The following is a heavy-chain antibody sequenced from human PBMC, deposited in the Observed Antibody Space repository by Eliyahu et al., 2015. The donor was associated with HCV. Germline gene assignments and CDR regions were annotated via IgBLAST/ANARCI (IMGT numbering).Heavy chain of an antibody. D-gene: IGHD1-26*01. J-gene: IGHJ4*02. CDR2: ISGSGGST. CDR1: GFXFSSYA. V-gene: IGHV3-23*01. Sequence: EVQLLESGGGLVQPGGSLRLSCAASGFXFSSYAMSWXRQAPGKGLEWVSAISGSGGSTYYADSVKGRFTISRDNSKNTLYLQMNSLRAEDTAVYYCAKVLSGSSFFDYWGQGTLVTVSS. CDR3: AKVLSGSSFFDY.